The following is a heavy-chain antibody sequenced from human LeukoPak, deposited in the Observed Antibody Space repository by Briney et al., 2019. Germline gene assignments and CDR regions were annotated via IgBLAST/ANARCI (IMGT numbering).Heavy chain of an antibody. V-gene: IGHV3-49*04. Sequence: GGSLRLSCTASGFTFGDYAMSWVRQAPGKGLEWVGFIRSKAYGGTTEYAASVKGRFTISRDDSKSIANLQMNSLKTEDTAVYYCTRSLYCGGDCSNRGFDYWGQGTLVTVSS. D-gene: IGHD2-21*02. CDR1: GFTFGDYA. CDR3: TRSLYCGGDCSNRGFDY. CDR2: IRSKAYGGTT. J-gene: IGHJ4*02.